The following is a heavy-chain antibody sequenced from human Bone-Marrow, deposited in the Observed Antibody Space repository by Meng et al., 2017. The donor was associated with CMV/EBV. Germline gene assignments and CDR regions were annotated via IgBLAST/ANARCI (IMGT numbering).Heavy chain of an antibody. Sequence: ASVKGSCKASRYTFTGDYIQWVRQAPGQGLEWMGWINANSGNTNYAQKFQGRLTMTRDTSISAAYMELSWLTSDDSAMYFCARGEDYYDSSGYIDHSGQGTLVSVSS. D-gene: IGHD3-22*01. CDR3: ARGEDYYDSSGYIDH. CDR1: RYTFTGDY. J-gene: IGHJ4*02. CDR2: INANSGNT. V-gene: IGHV1-2*02.